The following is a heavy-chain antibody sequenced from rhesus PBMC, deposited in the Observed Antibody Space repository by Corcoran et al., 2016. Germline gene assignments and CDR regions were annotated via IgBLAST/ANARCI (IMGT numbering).Heavy chain of an antibody. CDR3: ARDRAGGFDY. V-gene: IGHV3-178*01. D-gene: IGHD1-1*01. Sequence: EVQLVESGGGLAKPGGSLRLSCAASGFTFSDYYMDWVRQAPGKGLEWVSRISNGGNSTWYADSVQGRFTISRENAKNTLYLQMNSLRTEDTAVYYCARDRAGGFDYWGQGVLVTVSS. J-gene: IGHJ4*01. CDR1: GFTFSDYY. CDR2: ISNGGNST.